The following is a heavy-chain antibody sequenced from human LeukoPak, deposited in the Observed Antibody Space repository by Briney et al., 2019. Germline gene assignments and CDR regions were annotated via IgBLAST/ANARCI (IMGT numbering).Heavy chain of an antibody. CDR2: IYHSGST. V-gene: IGHV4-4*02. J-gene: IGHJ4*02. CDR3: ARKKRGGSSSSLFDY. Sequence: SETLSLTCAVSGGSISSSNWWSWVRQPPGKGLEWIGEIYHSGSTNYNPSLKGRVTISVDKSKNQFSLKLSSVTAADTAVYYCARKKRGGSSSSLFDYWGQGTLVTVSS. CDR1: GGSISSSNW. D-gene: IGHD6-6*01.